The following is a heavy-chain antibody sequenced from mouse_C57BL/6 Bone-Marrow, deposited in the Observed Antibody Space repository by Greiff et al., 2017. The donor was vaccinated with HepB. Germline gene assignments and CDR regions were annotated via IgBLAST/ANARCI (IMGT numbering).Heavy chain of an antibody. CDR1: GYTFTSYW. CDR3: ARLVYYGTLDY. CDR2: IDPSDSYT. V-gene: IGHV1-50*01. Sequence: QVHVKQSGAELVKPGASVKLSCKASGYTFTSYWMQWVKQRPGQGLEWIGEIDPSDSYTNYNQKFKGKATLTVDTSSSTAYMQLSSLTSEDSAVYYCARLVYYGTLDYWGQGTTLTVSS. J-gene: IGHJ2*01. D-gene: IGHD2-1*01.